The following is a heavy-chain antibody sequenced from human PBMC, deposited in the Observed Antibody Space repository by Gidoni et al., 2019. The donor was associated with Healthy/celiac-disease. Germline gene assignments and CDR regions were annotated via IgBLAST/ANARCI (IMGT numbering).Heavy chain of an antibody. CDR3: ASLFETYYMDV. CDR1: GGSISSSSYY. J-gene: IGHJ6*03. V-gene: IGHV4-39*01. CDR2: IYYSGST. Sequence: QLQLQESGPGLVKPSETLSLTCTVPGGSISSSSYYWGWIRQPPGKGLEWIGSIYYSGSTYYNPSLKSRVTISVDTSKNQFSLKLSSVTAADTAVYYCASLFETYYMDVWGKGTTVTVSS.